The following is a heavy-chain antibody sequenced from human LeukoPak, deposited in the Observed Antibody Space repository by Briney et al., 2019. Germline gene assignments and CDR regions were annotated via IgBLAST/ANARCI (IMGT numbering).Heavy chain of an antibody. V-gene: IGHV1-46*01. CDR1: GYTFTSNY. J-gene: IGHJ4*02. CDR2: IYPRDGST. Sequence: ASVKVSCKASGYTFTSNYIHWVRQAPGQGLEWMGMIYPRDGSTSYAQKFQGRVTVTRDTSTSTVHMELSGLRSEDTAVYYCAREGYSSGLDYWGQGTLVTVSS. CDR3: AREGYSSGLDY. D-gene: IGHD6-19*01.